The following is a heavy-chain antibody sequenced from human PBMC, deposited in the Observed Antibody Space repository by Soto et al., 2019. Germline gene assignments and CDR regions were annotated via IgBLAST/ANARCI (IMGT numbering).Heavy chain of an antibody. CDR1: GGSISSGDYY. CDR2: IYYSGST. CDR3: ARVRGRRYGMDV. Sequence: QVQLQESGPGLVKPSQTLSLTCTVSGGSISSGDYYWSWIRQPPGKGLEWIGYIYYSGSTYYNPSLKSRVTISVEPSKNPFSLKLSSVTAADTAVYSCARVRGRRYGMDVWGQGTTVTVSS. D-gene: IGHD3-10*01. V-gene: IGHV4-30-4*01. J-gene: IGHJ6*02.